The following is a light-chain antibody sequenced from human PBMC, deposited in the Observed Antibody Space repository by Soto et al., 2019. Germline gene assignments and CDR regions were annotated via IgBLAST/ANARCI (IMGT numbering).Light chain of an antibody. V-gene: IGKV3-20*01. CDR1: QNVRDSY. CDR2: DTS. Sequence: EIVLTQSPGTLSLSPGERATLSCRASQNVRDSYLAWYQQKPGQAPSLLLYDTSTRATGVPDRFSGSGSGTDFALTISRVETEDFALYFCQQYGSSHGTFGQGTKVEI. J-gene: IGKJ1*01. CDR3: QQYGSSHGT.